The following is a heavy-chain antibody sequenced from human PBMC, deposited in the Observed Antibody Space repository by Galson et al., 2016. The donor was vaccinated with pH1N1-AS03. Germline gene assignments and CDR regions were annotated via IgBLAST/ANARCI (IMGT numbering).Heavy chain of an antibody. CDR3: AKFYGVNYVDH. Sequence: SLRLSCAASGFTFSNYWMQWVRQAPGKGLVSVSRINPDGSPTNYADSVKGRFTISRDNAKNTLFLQMNSLRAEDTAVYFCAKFYGVNYVDHWGRGTLVTVSS. D-gene: IGHD3-10*01. CDR2: INPDGSPT. V-gene: IGHV3-74*01. J-gene: IGHJ4*02. CDR1: GFTFSNYW.